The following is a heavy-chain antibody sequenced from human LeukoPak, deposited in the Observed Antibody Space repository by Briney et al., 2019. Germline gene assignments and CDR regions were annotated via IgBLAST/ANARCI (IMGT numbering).Heavy chain of an antibody. CDR3: ARASDIVVVPAAMTNYYYYGMDV. CDR2: INPSGGST. J-gene: IGHJ6*02. D-gene: IGHD2-2*01. Sequence: ASVKVSCKASGYTFTSYYMHWVRQAPGQGLEWMGIINPSGGSTSYAQKFQGRVTMTRDTSTSTVYMELSSLRSEDTAVYYCARASDIVVVPAAMTNYYYYGMDVWGQGTTVTVSS. CDR1: GYTFTSYY. V-gene: IGHV1-46*01.